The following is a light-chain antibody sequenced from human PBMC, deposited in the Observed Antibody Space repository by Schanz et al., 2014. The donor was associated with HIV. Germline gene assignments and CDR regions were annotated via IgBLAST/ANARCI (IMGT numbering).Light chain of an antibody. V-gene: IGLV1-44*01. Sequence: QSVLTQPPSASGTPGQRVTISCSGSSSSIGSNTVNWYQQLPGTAPKLLIYSNNQRPSGVPDRFSGSDSGASASLAISGLQSEDEADYYCGTWDDSLDGWVFGGGTKLTVL. CDR3: GTWDDSLDGWV. CDR1: SSSIGSNT. J-gene: IGLJ3*02. CDR2: SNN.